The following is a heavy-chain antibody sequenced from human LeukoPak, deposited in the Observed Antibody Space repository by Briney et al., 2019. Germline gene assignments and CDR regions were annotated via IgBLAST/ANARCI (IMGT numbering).Heavy chain of an antibody. CDR3: GRAPVGYSSSHNYFDY. CDR2: INPSGGST. Sequence: ASVKVSCKASGYTFTSYYMHWVRQAPGQGLEWMGIINPSGGSTSYAQKFQGRVTMTRDTSTSTVYMELSSLRSEDTAVYYCGRAPVGYSSSHNYFDYWGQGTLVTVSS. J-gene: IGHJ4*02. D-gene: IGHD6-13*01. CDR1: GYTFTSYY. V-gene: IGHV1-46*01.